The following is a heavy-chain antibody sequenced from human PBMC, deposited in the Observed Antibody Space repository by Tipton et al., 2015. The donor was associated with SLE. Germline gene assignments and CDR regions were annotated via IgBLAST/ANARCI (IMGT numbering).Heavy chain of an antibody. CDR3: ARGPKDNGDYLHFDY. CDR2: IYYSGST. Sequence: TLSLTCTVSGGSISSGDYYWSWIRQPPGKGLEWIGYIYYSGSTYYNPSPKSRVTISVDTSKNQFSLKLSSVTAADTAVYYCARGPKDNGDYLHFDYWGQGTLVTVSS. V-gene: IGHV4-30-4*01. J-gene: IGHJ4*02. CDR1: GGSISSGDYY. D-gene: IGHD4-17*01.